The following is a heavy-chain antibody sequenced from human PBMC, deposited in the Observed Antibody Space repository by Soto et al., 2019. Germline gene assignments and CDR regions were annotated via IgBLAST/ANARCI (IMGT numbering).Heavy chain of an antibody. J-gene: IGHJ4*02. D-gene: IGHD2-21*02. CDR1: GESISSSSYY. Sequence: NPSETLSLTCIVSGESISSSSYYWGWIRQPPGKGLEWIGSIYYSGRTYYNPSFKSRVTISIDTSKNQFSLKLSSVTATDTAVHYCARQRTTVVTQAYFDHWGQGALVTVSS. CDR3: ARQRTTVVTQAYFDH. V-gene: IGHV4-39*01. CDR2: IYYSGRT.